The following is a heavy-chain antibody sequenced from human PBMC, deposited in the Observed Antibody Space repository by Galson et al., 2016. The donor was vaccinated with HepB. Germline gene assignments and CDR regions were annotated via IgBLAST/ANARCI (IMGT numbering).Heavy chain of an antibody. D-gene: IGHD3-9*01. CDR3: AREPVRLDDLLTGPPKNPDY. J-gene: IGHJ4*02. V-gene: IGHV3-30*03. CDR1: GFRFSNYG. Sequence: SLRLSCAGSGFRFSNYGLHWVRQAPGKGLEWVSFISYAGSIKYYADSVKGRFTISRDNSKNTVSLHMNSLRPEDTAVYYCAREPVRLDDLLTGPPKNPDYWGQGTLVTVSS. CDR2: ISYAGSIK.